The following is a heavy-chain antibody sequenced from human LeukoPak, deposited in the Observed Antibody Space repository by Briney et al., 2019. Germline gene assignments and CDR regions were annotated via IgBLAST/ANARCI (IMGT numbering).Heavy chain of an antibody. Sequence: GASVKVSCKAFGYTFAGYYFHWVGQAPGKGLEWMGWINPNSVDKNYARNFQDRVTLYRDTSISPAYLETSMLNSDDTAVYYCARDIKAADVRWDYGMDVWGQGTTVTVSS. J-gene: IGHJ6*02. D-gene: IGHD6-13*01. V-gene: IGHV1-2*02. CDR1: GYTFAGYY. CDR2: INPNSVDK. CDR3: ARDIKAADVRWDYGMDV.